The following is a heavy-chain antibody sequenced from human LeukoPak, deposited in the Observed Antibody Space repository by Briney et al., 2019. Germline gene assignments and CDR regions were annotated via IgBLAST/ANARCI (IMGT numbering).Heavy chain of an antibody. J-gene: IGHJ4*02. V-gene: IGHV1-2*02. CDR3: ATVESSGWYFDY. CDR2: INPNSGGT. D-gene: IGHD6-19*01. CDR1: GYTFTCYY. Sequence: GASVKVSCKASGYTFTCYYMHWVRQAPGQGLEWMGWINPNSGGTNYAQKFQGRVTMTRDTSISTAYMELSRLRSDDTAVYYCATVESSGWYFDYWGQGTLVTVSS.